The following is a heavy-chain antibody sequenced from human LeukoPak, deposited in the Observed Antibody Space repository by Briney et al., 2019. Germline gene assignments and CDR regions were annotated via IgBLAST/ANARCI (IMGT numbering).Heavy chain of an antibody. CDR2: ISYDGSNK. CDR1: GFTFSSYA. V-gene: IGHV3-30*18. D-gene: IGHD3-10*01. CDR3: AKSGDGVRGVIITETQNKEFDY. J-gene: IGHJ4*02. Sequence: GRSLRLSCAASGFTFSSYAMHWVRQAPGKGLEWVAVISYDGSNKYYADSVKGRFTISRDNSKNTLYLQMNSLRAEDTAVYYCAKSGDGVRGVIITETQNKEFDYWGQGTLVTVSS.